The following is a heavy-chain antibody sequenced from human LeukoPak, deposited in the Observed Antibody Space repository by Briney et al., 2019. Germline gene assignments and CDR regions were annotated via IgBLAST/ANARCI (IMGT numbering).Heavy chain of an antibody. CDR2: IFYVGST. V-gene: IGHV4-59*11. J-gene: IGHJ3*02. Sequence: SETLSLTCTVSGDSICSHYWSWIRQPPGKVLEWIGYIFYVGSTNYNPSLKSRVTISVDTSKNQFSLKLNSVTAADTAVYYCARDYYDSRGEAFDIWGQGTMVTVSS. D-gene: IGHD3-22*01. CDR3: ARDYYDSRGEAFDI. CDR1: GDSICSHY.